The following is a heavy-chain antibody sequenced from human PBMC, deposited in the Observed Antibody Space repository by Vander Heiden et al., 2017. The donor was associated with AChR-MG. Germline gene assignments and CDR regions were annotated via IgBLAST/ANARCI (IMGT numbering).Heavy chain of an antibody. Sequence: QVQLQESGPGLVTPSETLSLTRTVSGGSISDYYCRWIRQPPGKGLEWIGYIYYRGSTNYNPSLKSPVTISLDTSKNQFSLKLNSVTAADTAEYYCARGTYYYDSSGYRKVDAFDIWGQGTMVTVSS. D-gene: IGHD3-22*01. CDR2: IYYRGST. V-gene: IGHV4-59*01. CDR1: GGSISDYY. J-gene: IGHJ3*02. CDR3: ARGTYYYDSSGYRKVDAFDI.